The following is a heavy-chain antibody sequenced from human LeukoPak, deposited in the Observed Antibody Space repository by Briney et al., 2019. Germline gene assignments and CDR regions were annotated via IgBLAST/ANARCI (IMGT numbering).Heavy chain of an antibody. CDR2: ISGSGGST. CDR1: GFTFNNYA. V-gene: IGHV3-23*01. Sequence: GGSLRLSCAASGFTFNNYAMSWVRQAPGKGLEWVSAISGSGGSTYYADSVKGRFTISRDNSKNTLYLQMNSLRAEDTALYYCAKDWTDIVVVLAAPIDYWGQGTLVTVSS. D-gene: IGHD2-15*01. CDR3: AKDWTDIVVVLAAPIDY. J-gene: IGHJ4*02.